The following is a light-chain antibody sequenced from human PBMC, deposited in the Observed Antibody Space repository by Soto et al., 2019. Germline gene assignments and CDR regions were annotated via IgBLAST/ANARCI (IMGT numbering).Light chain of an antibody. CDR2: GGT. Sequence: EIVLTQSPGTLSLSPGERATLSCRASQSVSSSYLAWYQQKPGQAPRLLIYGGTSRATDIPDRFSGSGSGTHFTLNISRMEPENFAVYYCQQYGSSHRTFGQGIKVEIK. J-gene: IGKJ1*01. CDR1: QSVSSSY. V-gene: IGKV3-20*01. CDR3: QQYGSSHRT.